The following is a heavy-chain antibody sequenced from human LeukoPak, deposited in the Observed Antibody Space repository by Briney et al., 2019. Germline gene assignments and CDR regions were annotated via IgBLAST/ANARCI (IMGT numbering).Heavy chain of an antibody. CDR3: AKDRGYSYGYDY. D-gene: IGHD5-18*01. V-gene: IGHV3-21*01. Sequence: GGSLRLSCAASGFTFSIYSMNWVRQAPGKWREWVSSISSSSSYIYYADSVKGRFTISRDNSKNTLYLQMNSLRAEDTAVYYCAKDRGYSYGYDYWGQGTLVTVSS. J-gene: IGHJ4*02. CDR2: ISSSSSYI. CDR1: GFTFSIYS.